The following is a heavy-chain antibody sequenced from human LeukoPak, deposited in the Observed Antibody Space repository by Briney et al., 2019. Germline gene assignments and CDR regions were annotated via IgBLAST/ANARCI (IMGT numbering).Heavy chain of an antibody. CDR1: GYSFTSYW. CDR3: ATTSRYFDH. D-gene: IGHD6-6*01. V-gene: IGHV5-51*01. J-gene: IGHJ4*02. CDR2: IYPGDSEP. Sequence: GESLQISCKGPGYSFTSYWIGWVRQMPGKGLEWMGIIYPGDSEPRYSPSFQGQVTISADKSISTTYLQWTSLKASDTAIYYCATTSRYFDHWGQGTLVTVSP.